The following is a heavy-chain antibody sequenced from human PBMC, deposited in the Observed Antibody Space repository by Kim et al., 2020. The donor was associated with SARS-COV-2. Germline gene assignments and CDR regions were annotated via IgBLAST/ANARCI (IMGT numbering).Heavy chain of an antibody. CDR1: GYTFTSYA. Sequence: ASVKVSCKASGYTFTSYAMHWVRQAPGQRLEWMGWINAGNGNTKYSQKFQGRVTITRDTSASTAYMELSSLRSEDTAVYYCASSGAVWEREVYYYYGMDVWGQGTTVTVSS. V-gene: IGHV1-3*01. J-gene: IGHJ6*02. CDR3: ASSGAVWEREVYYYYGMDV. D-gene: IGHD3-16*01. CDR2: INAGNGNT.